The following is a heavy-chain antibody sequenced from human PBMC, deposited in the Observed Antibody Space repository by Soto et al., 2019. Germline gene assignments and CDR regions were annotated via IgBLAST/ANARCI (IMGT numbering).Heavy chain of an antibody. J-gene: IGHJ5*02. CDR3: ARDGDGYNYGGGYEP. CDR1: GGSISSGGYY. Sequence: SETLSLTCTVSGGSISSGGYYWSWIRQHPGKGLEWIGYIYYSGSTYYNPSLKSRVTISVDTSKNQFSLKLSSVTAADTAVYYCARDGDGYNYGGGYEPSGQGTLVTVSS. D-gene: IGHD5-12*01. CDR2: IYYSGST. V-gene: IGHV4-31*03.